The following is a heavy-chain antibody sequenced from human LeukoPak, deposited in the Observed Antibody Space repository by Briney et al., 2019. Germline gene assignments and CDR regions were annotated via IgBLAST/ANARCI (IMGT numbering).Heavy chain of an antibody. CDR3: ARGWQQDKVGAFFDY. J-gene: IGHJ4*02. CDR1: GYTFTSYD. Sequence: ASVKVSCKASGYTFTSYDINWVRQATGQGLEWMGWMNPNSGNTGYAQKFQGRVTMARNTSISTAYMELSSLRSEDTAVYYCARGWQQDKVGAFFDYWGQGTLVTVSS. V-gene: IGHV1-8*01. CDR2: MNPNSGNT. D-gene: IGHD1-26*01.